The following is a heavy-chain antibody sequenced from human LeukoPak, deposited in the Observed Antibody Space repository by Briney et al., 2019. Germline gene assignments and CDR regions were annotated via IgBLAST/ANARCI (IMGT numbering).Heavy chain of an antibody. V-gene: IGHV4-38-2*02. CDR3: ARGRITIFGVVRRGAFDI. D-gene: IGHD3-3*01. Sequence: PSETLSLTCTVSGYSISSGYYWGWIRQPPGKGLEWIGSIYHSGSTYYNPSLKSRVTIPVVTSKNQFSLKLSSVTAADTAVYYCARGRITIFGVVRRGAFDIWGQGTMVTVSS. J-gene: IGHJ3*02. CDR2: IYHSGST. CDR1: GYSISSGYY.